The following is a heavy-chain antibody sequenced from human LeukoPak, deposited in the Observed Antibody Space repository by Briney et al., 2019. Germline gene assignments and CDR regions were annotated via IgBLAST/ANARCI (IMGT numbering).Heavy chain of an antibody. J-gene: IGHJ3*02. CDR1: GGSISSSSYY. CDR2: IYYSGNT. D-gene: IGHD2-2*01. Sequence: SETLSLTCTVSGGSISSSSYYWGWIRQPPGKGLEWIGLIYYSGNTYYSPSLKSRFTISVDTSKNQFSLKLSSVTAADTAVYYCARAAPAAMNAFDIWGQGTMVTVSS. CDR3: ARAAPAAMNAFDI. V-gene: IGHV4-39*01.